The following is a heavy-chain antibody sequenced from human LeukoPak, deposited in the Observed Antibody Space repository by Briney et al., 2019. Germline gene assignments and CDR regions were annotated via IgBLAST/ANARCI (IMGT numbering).Heavy chain of an antibody. J-gene: IGHJ4*02. Sequence: ASVKVSCKASGYTFTSYGISWVRQAPGQGLEWMGWISAYNGNTDYAQKLQGRVTMTRDMSTSTVYMELSSLRSEDTAVYYCARVGDILTGYYHLDYWGQGTLVTVSS. V-gene: IGHV1-18*01. CDR2: ISAYNGNT. D-gene: IGHD3-9*01. CDR3: ARVGDILTGYYHLDY. CDR1: GYTFTSYG.